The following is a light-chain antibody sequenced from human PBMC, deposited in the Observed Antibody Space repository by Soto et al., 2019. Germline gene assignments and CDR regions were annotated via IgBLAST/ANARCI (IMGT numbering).Light chain of an antibody. CDR2: EAS. V-gene: IGKV1-5*01. CDR3: QQYNSYSRT. CDR1: QSISSW. Sequence: DIQMTQSPSTLSASVGDRVILTCRASQSISSWLAWYQQKPGKAPKLLSYEASSLESGVPSRFSGSGSGTEFTLTISSLQPDDFATYYCQQYNSYSRTFGQGTKVDIK. J-gene: IGKJ1*01.